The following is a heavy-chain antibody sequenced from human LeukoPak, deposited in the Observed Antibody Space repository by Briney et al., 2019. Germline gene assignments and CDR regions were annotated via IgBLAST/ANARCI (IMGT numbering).Heavy chain of an antibody. CDR1: GGSISSYY. V-gene: IGHV4-59*01. J-gene: IGHJ4*02. CDR2: IYYSGST. CDR3: ARQYYHFDY. D-gene: IGHD3-10*01. Sequence: PSETLSLTCTVSGGSISSYYWSWIRQPPGKGLEWIGCIYYSGSTNYNPSLKSRVTISVDTSKNQFSLKLSSVTAADTAVYYCARQYYHFDYWGQGTLVTVSS.